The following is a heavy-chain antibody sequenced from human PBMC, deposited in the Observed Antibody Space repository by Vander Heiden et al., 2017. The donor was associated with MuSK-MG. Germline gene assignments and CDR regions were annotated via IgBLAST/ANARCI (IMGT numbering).Heavy chain of an antibody. J-gene: IGHJ5*02. Sequence: QITLKESGPTLVKPTQTLTLTCTFSGFSLTTNGVGVGWIRQPPGKALEWLALISWDDDKRYSPSLKSRLTVAKDSFKNQVILTMTNMDPADTATYYCAHIPSGSWAYKWFETWGQGTPVTVSS. D-gene: IGHD1-26*01. V-gene: IGHV2-5*02. CDR3: AHIPSGSWAYKWFET. CDR1: GFSLTTNGVG. CDR2: ISWDDDK.